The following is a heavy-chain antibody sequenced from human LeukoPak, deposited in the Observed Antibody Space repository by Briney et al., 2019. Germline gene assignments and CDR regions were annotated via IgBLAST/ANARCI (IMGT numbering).Heavy chain of an antibody. CDR2: IYYSGST. J-gene: IGHJ4*02. D-gene: IGHD3-3*01. CDR1: GGSTSSGDYY. CDR3: AIYDFWSGFDY. V-gene: IGHV4-39*01. Sequence: PSETLSLTCAVSGGSTSSGDYYWGWIRQPPGKGLEWIGSIYYSGSTYYNPSLKSRVTISVDTSKNQFSLKLSSVTAADTAVYYCAIYDFWSGFDYWGQGTLVTVSS.